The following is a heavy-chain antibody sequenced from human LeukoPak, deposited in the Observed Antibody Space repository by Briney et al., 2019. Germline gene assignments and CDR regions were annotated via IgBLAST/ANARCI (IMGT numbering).Heavy chain of an antibody. CDR3: ARVIGGYDTVDC. J-gene: IGHJ4*02. Sequence: GGSLRLSCAASGFTFYSYWMSWVRQAPGKGLEWVANINQDQSHKYYLGSVEGRFTISRDNAKNSLYLQMDSLRAEDTAIHYCARVIGGYDTVDCWGQGSLVTVSS. D-gene: IGHD5-12*01. V-gene: IGHV3-7*01. CDR2: INQDQSHK. CDR1: GFTFYSYW.